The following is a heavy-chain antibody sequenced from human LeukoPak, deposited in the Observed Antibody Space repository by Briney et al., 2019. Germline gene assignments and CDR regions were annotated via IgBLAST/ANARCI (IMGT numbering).Heavy chain of an antibody. CDR2: VSGNSDVT. Sequence: GGSLRLSCSASGFKFSDYIMNWVRQAPGRGLEWISFVSGNSDVTLHSDSLKGRFTTFRDNAKNVVYLQMNNLRDEDTGVYYCAREIPYGDANFWGQGTLVTVSS. D-gene: IGHD2-21*02. CDR1: GFKFSDYI. V-gene: IGHV3-48*02. J-gene: IGHJ4*02. CDR3: AREIPYGDANF.